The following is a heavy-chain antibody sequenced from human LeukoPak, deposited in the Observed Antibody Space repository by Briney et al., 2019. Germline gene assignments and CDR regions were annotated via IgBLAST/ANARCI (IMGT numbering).Heavy chain of an antibody. CDR2: INHSGST. Sequence: LSEPLSLTCTVSGGSISSGASDWGWIRQHPKRGLEWVGYINHSGSTYCNPSLGSRVTMSVDTSKNQFSLKLSSVTAADSAVYYCARAARQGFTMIVVPFFYFDLWGRGTLVTVSS. CDR3: ARAARQGFTMIVVPFFYFDL. V-gene: IGHV4-31*03. CDR1: GGSISSGASD. D-gene: IGHD3-22*01. J-gene: IGHJ2*01.